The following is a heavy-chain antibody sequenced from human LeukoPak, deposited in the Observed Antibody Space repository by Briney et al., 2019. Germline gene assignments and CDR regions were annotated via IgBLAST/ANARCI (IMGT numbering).Heavy chain of an antibody. J-gene: IGHJ4*02. CDR3: ARDRGYSFDY. V-gene: IGHV3-74*01. CDR1: GFTFSSYW. D-gene: IGHD1-1*01. Sequence: GGSLRLSCAASGFTFSSYWMHWVRHAPGKGLVWVSHINSGGSTSFADSVKGRFTISRDNAKNTLYLQMNSLRAEDTAVYYCARDRGYSFDYWGQGTLVTVSS. CDR2: INSGGST.